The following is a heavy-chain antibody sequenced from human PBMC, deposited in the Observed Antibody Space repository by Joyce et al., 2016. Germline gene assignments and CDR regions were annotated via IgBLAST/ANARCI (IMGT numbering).Heavy chain of an antibody. CDR3: AKGYCNNGDCFAQWFDP. J-gene: IGHJ5*02. CDR1: GGFISSGGY. CDR2: IYFSGTT. D-gene: IGHD2-8*01. V-gene: IGHV4-31*03. Sequence: QVQLQESGPGLLKPSQTLSLTCTVSGGFISSGGYWSWFRQRPGEGLEWIGYIYFSGTTYYNPSLKSRVAISIDSSKNQFSLKLTSVTAADTAVYSCAKGYCNNGDCFAQWFDPWGQGTLVTVSS.